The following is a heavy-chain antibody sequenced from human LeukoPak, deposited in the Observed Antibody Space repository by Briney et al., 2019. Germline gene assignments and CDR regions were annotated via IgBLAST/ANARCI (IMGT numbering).Heavy chain of an antibody. CDR3: AVKEIDY. CDR2: ISSSSSYI. V-gene: IGHV3-21*01. Sequence: GGSLRLSCAASGFTFSSYAMSWVRQAPGKGLEWVSSISSSSSYIYYPDSVKGRFTISRDNAKNSLYLQMNSLRAEDTAVYYCAVKEIDYWGQGTLVTVSS. CDR1: GFTFSSYA. J-gene: IGHJ4*02.